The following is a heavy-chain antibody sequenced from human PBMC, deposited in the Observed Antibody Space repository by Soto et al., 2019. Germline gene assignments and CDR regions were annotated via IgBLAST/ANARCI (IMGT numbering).Heavy chain of an antibody. CDR3: AKCNGMANYYGVDV. D-gene: IGHD1-20*01. J-gene: IGHJ6*02. CDR2: MSGSGSST. CDR1: GFTFSSYA. Sequence: GSMRLSCAASGFTFSSYAMSWVRQAPGKGLEWVSAMSGSGSSTYYADSVKGRFTMSRDNSKNTLYLQMNSLRAEDTAVYYCAKCNGMANYYGVDVWGQGTTVTVSS. V-gene: IGHV3-23*01.